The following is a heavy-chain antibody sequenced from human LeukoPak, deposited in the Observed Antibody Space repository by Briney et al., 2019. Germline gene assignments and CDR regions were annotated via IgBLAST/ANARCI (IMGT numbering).Heavy chain of an antibody. CDR2: INPSGGST. CDR1: GYTFTSYY. V-gene: IGHV1-46*01. J-gene: IGHJ4*02. Sequence: ASVKVSCKASGYTFTSYYMHWVRQAPGQGLEWMGTINPSGGSTSYAQKFQGRVTMTRDTSTSTVYMELSSLRSEDTAVYYCARDRGSGWYEGVFDYWGQGTLVTVSS. CDR3: ARDRGSGWYEGVFDY. D-gene: IGHD6-19*01.